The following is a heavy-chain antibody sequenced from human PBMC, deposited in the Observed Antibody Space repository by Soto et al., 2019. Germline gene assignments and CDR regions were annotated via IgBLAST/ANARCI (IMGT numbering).Heavy chain of an antibody. V-gene: IGHV4-34*01. CDR3: ARGGYDYVWGSYRYTRTFYY. Sequence: PSETLSLTCAVYCGSFSGYYWSWIRQPPGKGLEWIGEINHSGSTNYNPSLKSRVTISVDTSKNQFSLKLSSVTAADTAVYYCARGGYDYVWGSYRYTRTFYYWGQGTLVTVSS. D-gene: IGHD3-16*02. CDR2: INHSGST. J-gene: IGHJ4*02. CDR1: CGSFSGYY.